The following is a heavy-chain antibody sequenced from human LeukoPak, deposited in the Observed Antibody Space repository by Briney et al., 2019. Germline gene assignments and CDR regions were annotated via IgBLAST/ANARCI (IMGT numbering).Heavy chain of an antibody. V-gene: IGHV3-74*01. D-gene: IGHD3-3*01. J-gene: IGHJ5*02. Sequence: GGSLRLSCAASGFTFSSHWMHWVRQAPGKGLVWVSRINSDGSSISYADSVKGRFTISRDNAKNTLYLQMNSLRAEDTAVYYCARDAYDFWSGLKNWFDPWGQGTLVTVSS. CDR1: GFTFSSHW. CDR3: ARDAYDFWSGLKNWFDP. CDR2: INSDGSSI.